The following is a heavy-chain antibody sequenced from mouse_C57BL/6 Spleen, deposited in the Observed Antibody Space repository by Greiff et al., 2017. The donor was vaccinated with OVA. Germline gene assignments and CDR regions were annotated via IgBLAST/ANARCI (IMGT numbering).Heavy chain of an antibody. Sequence: VQLQQSGPELVKPGASVKISCKASGYTFTDYYITWVKQRPGQGLEWIGWIYPGSGNNKSNEKFKGKATLTVDKSSSTAYMHLSSLTSEYSAVYFCARSGYYGSSLYAMDYWGQGTSVTVSS. CDR1: GYTFTDYY. V-gene: IGHV1-84*01. D-gene: IGHD1-1*01. CDR3: ARSGYYGSSLYAMDY. J-gene: IGHJ4*01. CDR2: IYPGSGNN.